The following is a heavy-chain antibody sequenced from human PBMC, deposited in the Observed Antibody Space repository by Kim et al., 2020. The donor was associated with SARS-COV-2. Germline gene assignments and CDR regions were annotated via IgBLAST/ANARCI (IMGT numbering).Heavy chain of an antibody. CDR3: AREIAAGASAFDI. V-gene: IGHV3-13*01. D-gene: IGHD6-13*01. J-gene: IGHJ3*02. Sequence: YKITVKGRFTISRETSKNSLYLQRNKLRAAETAVYYCAREIAAGASAFDIWGQGAMVTVSS.